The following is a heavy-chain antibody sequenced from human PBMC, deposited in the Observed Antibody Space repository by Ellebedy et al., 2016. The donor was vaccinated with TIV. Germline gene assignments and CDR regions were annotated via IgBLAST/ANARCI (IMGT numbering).Heavy chain of an antibody. CDR3: ARDPLVVAATLNYYYGMDV. Sequence: AASVKVSCKASGGTFSSYAISWVRQAPGQGLEWMGVIIPIFGTANYAQKFQGRVTITADESTSTAYMELSSLRSEDTAVYYCARDPLVVAATLNYYYGMDVWGQGTTVTVSS. CDR2: IIPIFGTA. J-gene: IGHJ6*02. D-gene: IGHD2-15*01. CDR1: GGTFSSYA. V-gene: IGHV1-69*13.